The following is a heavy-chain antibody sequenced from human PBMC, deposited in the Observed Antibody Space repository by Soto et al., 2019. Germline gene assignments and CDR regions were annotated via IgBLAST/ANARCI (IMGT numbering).Heavy chain of an antibody. V-gene: IGHV1-69*01. J-gene: IGHJ5*02. CDR3: ARTGYCSSTSCYREDNWFDP. CDR2: IIPIFGTA. Sequence: QVQLVQSGAEVKKPGSSVKVSCKASGGTFSSYAISWVRQAPGQGLEWMGGIIPIFGTANYAQKFQGRVTITADESTSTAYMELSSLRSEDTAVYYCARTGYCSSTSCYREDNWFDPWGQGTLVTVS. CDR1: GGTFSSYA. D-gene: IGHD2-2*01.